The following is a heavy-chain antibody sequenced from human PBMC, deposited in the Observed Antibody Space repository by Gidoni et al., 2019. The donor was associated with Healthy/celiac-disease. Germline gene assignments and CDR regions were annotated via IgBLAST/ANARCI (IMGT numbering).Heavy chain of an antibody. CDR1: GYTLPELS. D-gene: IGHD3-3*01. Sequence: QVQPVQSGAEVKKPGASVKVSCKVSGYTLPELSMHWVRQAPGKGLEWMGGFEPEDGETIYAQKFQGRVTMTEDTSTDTAYRELSSLRSEDTAVYYCATVGRITIFGAAFDIWGQGTMVTVSS. CDR3: ATVGRITIFGAAFDI. J-gene: IGHJ3*02. CDR2: FEPEDGET. V-gene: IGHV1-24*01.